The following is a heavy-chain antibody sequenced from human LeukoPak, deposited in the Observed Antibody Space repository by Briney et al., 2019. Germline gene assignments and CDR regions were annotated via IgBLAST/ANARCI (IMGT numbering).Heavy chain of an antibody. CDR1: GYSFTSYW. Sequence: GESLKISCKGSGYSFTSYWIGWVRQIPGKGLEWMGIIYPGDSETRYSPSFQGQVTISADKSISTAYLQWSSLKASDTAMYYCARQPSPYCSSTSCYADYFDYWGQGTLVTVSS. CDR2: IYPGDSET. J-gene: IGHJ4*02. CDR3: ARQPSPYCSSTSCYADYFDY. D-gene: IGHD2-2*01. V-gene: IGHV5-51*01.